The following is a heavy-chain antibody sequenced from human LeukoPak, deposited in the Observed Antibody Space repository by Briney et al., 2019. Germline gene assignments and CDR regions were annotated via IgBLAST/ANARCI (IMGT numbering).Heavy chain of an antibody. CDR2: ISSSSRTI. D-gene: IGHD3-3*01. CDR1: GYTFSSYS. J-gene: IGHJ4*02. V-gene: IGHV3-48*01. Sequence: PGGSLRLSCAASGYTFSSYSMNWVRQAPGKGLEWISYISSSSRTIYYADSVKGRFTISRDNAKNSLYLQMNSLRAEDTAVYYCARANTYYDFWSGYYTLDYWGQGTLVTVSS. CDR3: ARANTYYDFWSGYYTLDY.